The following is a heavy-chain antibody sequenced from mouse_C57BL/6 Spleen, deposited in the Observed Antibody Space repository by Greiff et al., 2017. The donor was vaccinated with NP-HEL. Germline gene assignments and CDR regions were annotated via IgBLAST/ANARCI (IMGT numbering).Heavy chain of an antibody. V-gene: IGHV1-64*01. Sequence: VQLQQSGAELVKPGASVKLSCKASGYTFTSYWMHWVKQRPGQGLEWIGMIHPNSGSTNYNEKFKSKATLTVDKSSSTAYMQLSSLTSEDSAVYYCARERPYYFDYWGQGTALTVSS. CDR3: ARERPYYFDY. CDR2: IHPNSGST. J-gene: IGHJ2*01. CDR1: GYTFTSYW.